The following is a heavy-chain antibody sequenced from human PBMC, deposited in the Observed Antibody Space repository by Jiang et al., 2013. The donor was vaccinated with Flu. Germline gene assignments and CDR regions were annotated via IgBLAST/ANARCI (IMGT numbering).Heavy chain of an antibody. V-gene: IGHV3-23*01. Sequence: FSSYAMSWVRQAPGKGLEWVSGISGSGSSIYYADSVKGRFTISRDNSKNTLYMQMNSLRDEDTAVYYCAKEYDSSGYYGAEDYWGQGTLVTVSS. CDR3: AKEYDSSGYYGAEDY. J-gene: IGHJ4*02. D-gene: IGHD3-22*01. CDR2: ISGSGSSI. CDR1: FSSYA.